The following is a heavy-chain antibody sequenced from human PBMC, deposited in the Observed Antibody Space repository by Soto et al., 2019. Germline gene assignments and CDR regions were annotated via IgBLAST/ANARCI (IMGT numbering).Heavy chain of an antibody. CDR3: ARWDLDW. CDR2: IWYDGSLK. CDR1: GFTFGHHG. J-gene: IGHJ4*02. V-gene: IGHV3-33*01. Sequence: QVQLVESGGGVVQPGKSLRLSCAASGFTFGHHGIHWVRQAPGKGLEWVAVIWYDGSLKYYGDSVQGRFTVSRDNSKNTAYLQMNSLRVEDTAVYYCARWDLDWWGQGTLVTVSS. D-gene: IGHD2-21*01.